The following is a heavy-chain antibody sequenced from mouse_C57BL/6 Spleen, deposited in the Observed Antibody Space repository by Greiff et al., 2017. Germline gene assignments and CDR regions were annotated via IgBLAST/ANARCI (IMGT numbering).Heavy chain of an antibody. J-gene: IGHJ2*01. CDR3: AREVTTVVNYFDY. D-gene: IGHD1-1*01. Sequence: VQLQQSGAELAKPGASVKLSCKASGYTFTSYWMHWVKQRPGQGLEWIGYINPSSGYTKYNQKFKDKATLTEDKSSSTAYMQLSSLTYEDSAVYYCAREVTTVVNYFDYWGQGTTLTVAS. CDR1: GYTFTSYW. V-gene: IGHV1-7*01. CDR2: INPSSGYT.